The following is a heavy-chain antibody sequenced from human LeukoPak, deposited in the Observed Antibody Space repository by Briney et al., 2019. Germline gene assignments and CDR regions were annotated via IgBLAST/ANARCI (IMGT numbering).Heavy chain of an antibody. CDR3: ARNNGMDV. J-gene: IGHJ6*02. CDR1: GFTFSSYW. V-gene: IGHV3-7*03. Sequence: GGSLRLSCAVSGFTFSSYWMHWVRQAPGRGPEWVANVNRDGSETYYLDSVKGRFTISKDNAKNSLYLQMNSLRAEDTALYHCARNNGMDVWGQGTTVIVSS. CDR2: VNRDGSET.